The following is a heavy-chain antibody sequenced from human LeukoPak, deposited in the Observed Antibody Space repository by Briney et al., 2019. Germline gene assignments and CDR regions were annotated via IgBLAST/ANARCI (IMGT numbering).Heavy chain of an antibody. CDR2: ISSSGGST. CDR3: AKYLRETVTTNTDVFDM. CDR1: GFTFSSYA. Sequence: PGGSLRLSCAASGFTFSSYAMSWVRQAPGKGLEWVSAISSSGGSTYYADSVKGRFTISRDNSKNTLYLQMNSLRAEDTAVYYCAKYLRETVTTNTDVFDMGGQGTMVSVSS. J-gene: IGHJ3*02. V-gene: IGHV3-23*01. D-gene: IGHD4-17*01.